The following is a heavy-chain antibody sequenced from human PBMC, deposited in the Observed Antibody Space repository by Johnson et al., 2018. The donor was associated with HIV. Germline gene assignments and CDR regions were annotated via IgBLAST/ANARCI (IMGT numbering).Heavy chain of an antibody. CDR1: GFTFSNAW. D-gene: IGHD1-1*01. Sequence: VQLVESGGGLVKPGGSLRLSCAASGFTFSNAWMRWVRQAPGKGLEWVGRIKSNTDGGTTDYAAPVKGRFTISRDTYGSMCQQMDGRRAEDTAVYYCAREVHGYAFDIWGQVTMVTVSS. CDR3: AREVHGYAFDI. J-gene: IGHJ3*02. CDR2: IKSNTDGGTT. V-gene: IGHV3-15*01.